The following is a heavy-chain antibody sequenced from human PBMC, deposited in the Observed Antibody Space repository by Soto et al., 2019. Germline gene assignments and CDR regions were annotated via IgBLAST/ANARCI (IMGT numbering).Heavy chain of an antibody. V-gene: IGHV3-23*01. D-gene: IGHD5-12*01. J-gene: IGHJ4*02. CDR2: ISGSGGST. Sequence: GGSLRLSCAASGFTFSSYAMSWVRQAPGKGLEWVSAISGSGGSTYYADSVKGRFTISRDNSKDTLYLQMNSLRAEDTAVYYCAKEGGDGYNYAPYSDYWGQGTLVTVSS. CDR1: GFTFSSYA. CDR3: AKEGGDGYNYAPYSDY.